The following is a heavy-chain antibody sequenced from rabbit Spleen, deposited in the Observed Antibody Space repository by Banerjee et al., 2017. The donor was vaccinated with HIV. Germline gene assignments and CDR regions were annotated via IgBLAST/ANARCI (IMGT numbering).Heavy chain of an antibody. J-gene: IGHJ4*01. CDR1: GVSLHDKDV. Sequence: QEQLVESRGGLVTPGGSLKLSCKASGVSLHDKDVMCWVRQAPGKGLEWIACIDAGSSGFTYHASWAKGRFTISKTPSTTVTLQMTSLTAADTASYFCARFYAGYGYFVYAAMWGPGTLVTVS. V-gene: IGHV1S45*01. CDR2: IDAGSSGFT. D-gene: IGHD8-1*01. CDR3: ARFYAGYGYFVYAAM.